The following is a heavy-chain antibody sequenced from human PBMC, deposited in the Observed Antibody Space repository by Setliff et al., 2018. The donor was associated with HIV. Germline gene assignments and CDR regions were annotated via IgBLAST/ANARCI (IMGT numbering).Heavy chain of an antibody. CDR1: GGSISSYY. V-gene: IGHV4-59*01. Sequence: PSETLSLTCTVSGGSISSYYWSWIRQPPGKGLEWIGYIYYSGSTNYNPSLKSRVTISVDTSKNQFSLKLSSVTAADTAVYYCARITMVRGLRGLYYFDYWGQGTLVTVSS. CDR3: ARITMVRGLRGLYYFDY. D-gene: IGHD3-10*01. CDR2: IYYSGST. J-gene: IGHJ4*02.